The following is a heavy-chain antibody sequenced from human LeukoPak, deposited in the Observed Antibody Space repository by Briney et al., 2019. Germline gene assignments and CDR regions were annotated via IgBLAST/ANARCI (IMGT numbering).Heavy chain of an antibody. J-gene: IGHJ4*02. D-gene: IGHD5-12*01. CDR2: IRSKAYGGTT. V-gene: IGHV3-49*03. CDR3: TRPVWDSGWHWPN. CDR1: GFTFGDYA. Sequence: GGSLRLSCAASGFTFGDYAMSWFRQAPGKGLEWVGFIRSKAYGGTTEYAASVKGRFIISRDDSKSIAYLQMNSLKTEDTAVYFCTRPVWDSGWHWPNWGQGTLVTVSS.